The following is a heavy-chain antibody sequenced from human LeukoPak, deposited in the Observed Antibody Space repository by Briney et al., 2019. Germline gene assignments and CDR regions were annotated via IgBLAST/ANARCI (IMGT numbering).Heavy chain of an antibody. CDR2: IYYSGSA. CDR3: ATYSSAMVHY. CDR1: GGSVSSGSYY. Sequence: SETLSLTCTVSGGSVSSGSYYWSWIRQPPGKGLEWIGYIYYSGSANYNPSLKSRVTISVDTSKNQFSLKLSSVTAADTAVYYCATYSSAMVHYWGQGTLVTVSS. J-gene: IGHJ4*02. D-gene: IGHD3-10*01. V-gene: IGHV4-61*01.